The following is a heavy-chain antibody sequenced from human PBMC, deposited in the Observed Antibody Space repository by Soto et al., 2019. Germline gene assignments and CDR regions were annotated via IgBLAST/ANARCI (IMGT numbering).Heavy chain of an antibody. Sequence: GASVKVSCKASGYTFTGYYMHWVRQAPGQGLEWMGWINPNSGGTNYAQKFQGWVTMTRDTSISTAYMELSRLRSDDTAVYYCARGACSSTSCYKTYYYYGMDVWGQGTTVTVSS. CDR1: GYTFTGYY. V-gene: IGHV1-2*04. D-gene: IGHD2-2*02. CDR2: INPNSGGT. J-gene: IGHJ6*02. CDR3: ARGACSSTSCYKTYYYYGMDV.